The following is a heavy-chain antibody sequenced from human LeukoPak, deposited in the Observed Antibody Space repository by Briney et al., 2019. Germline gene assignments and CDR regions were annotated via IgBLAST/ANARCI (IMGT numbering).Heavy chain of an antibody. J-gene: IGHJ4*02. CDR3: AKDLVTGSLDY. D-gene: IGHD3-10*01. Sequence: GGSLRLSCAASGFTFSTYAMTWVRQAPGKGLEWVSSISGGAGSTYYADSVKGRFTISRANSENTLYLQMHSLRAEDTVVYYCAKDLVTGSLDYWGLGTLVTVSS. V-gene: IGHV3-23*01. CDR2: ISGGAGST. CDR1: GFTFSTYA.